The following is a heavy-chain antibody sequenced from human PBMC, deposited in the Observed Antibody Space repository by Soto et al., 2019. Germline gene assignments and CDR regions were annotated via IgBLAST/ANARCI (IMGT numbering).Heavy chain of an antibody. D-gene: IGHD2-2*02. CDR3: SKWHPIDP. V-gene: IGHV4-4*02. Sequence: SETLSLTCTVSGGSIDSSNWWTWARQPPGKGLEWIGEISRTGSTNYNPSLRGRVTMSVDRSNNQFFLKVNSVIAADTAVYYCSKWHPIDPCGQRILVTVSS. CDR1: GGSIDSSNW. J-gene: IGHJ5*02. CDR2: ISRTGST.